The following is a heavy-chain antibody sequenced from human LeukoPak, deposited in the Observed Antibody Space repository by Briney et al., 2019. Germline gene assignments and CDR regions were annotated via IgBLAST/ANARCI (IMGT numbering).Heavy chain of an antibody. J-gene: IGHJ6*02. D-gene: IGHD7-27*01. V-gene: IGHV3-30-3*01. CDR2: TSYDGGTR. Sequence: GGSLRLSCAASGFSFSSSWMAWVRQAPGQGLEWLAVTSYDGGTRYYAESVKGRFTISRDNSKNTLYLQMNSLRAEDTAVYFCARELTGEAMNVWGQGTTVTVSS. CDR3: ARELTGEAMNV. CDR1: GFSFSSSW.